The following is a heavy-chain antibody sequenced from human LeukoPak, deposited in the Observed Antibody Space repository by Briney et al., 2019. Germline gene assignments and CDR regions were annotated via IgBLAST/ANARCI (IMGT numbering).Heavy chain of an antibody. V-gene: IGHV1-46*01. Sequence: ASVKVSCKASGYTFTSYYMHWVRQAPGQGLEWMGIINPSGGSTSYAQKFQGRVTMTTDPSTSTAYMELRSLRSDDTAVYYCARYSYGDNSELDYWGRGTLVTVSS. D-gene: IGHD4-23*01. CDR3: ARYSYGDNSELDY. J-gene: IGHJ4*02. CDR2: INPSGGST. CDR1: GYTFTSYY.